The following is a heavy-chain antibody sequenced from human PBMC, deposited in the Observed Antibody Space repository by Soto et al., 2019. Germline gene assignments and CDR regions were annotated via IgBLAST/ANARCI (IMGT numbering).Heavy chain of an antibody. Sequence: SETLSLTCTVSGGSISSYYWSWIRQPPGKGLEWIGYIYYSGSTNYNPSLKSRVTISVDTSKNQFSLKLSSVTAADTAVYYGAKSPDYWGKGTLVTVSS. CDR1: GGSISSYY. CDR2: IYYSGST. J-gene: IGHJ4*02. V-gene: IGHV4-59*08. CDR3: AKSPDY.